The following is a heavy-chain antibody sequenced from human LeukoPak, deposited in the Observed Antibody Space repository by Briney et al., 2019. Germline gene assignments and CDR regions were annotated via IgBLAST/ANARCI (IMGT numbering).Heavy chain of an antibody. D-gene: IGHD2-15*01. CDR1: GGSISSQY. V-gene: IGHV3-7*01. J-gene: IGHJ4*02. Sequence: ETLSLTCTVSGGSISSQYWSWIRQPPGKGLEWVANIKPDGGHQNYVDSVKGRFTISRDNAKNSLYLQMNSLRAEDTAIYYCASTFPYCGGGSCALGGQGTLVTVSS. CDR2: IKPDGGHQ. CDR3: ASTFPYCGGGSCAL.